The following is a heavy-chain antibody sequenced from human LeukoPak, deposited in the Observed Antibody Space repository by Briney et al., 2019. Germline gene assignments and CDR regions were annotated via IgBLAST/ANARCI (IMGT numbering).Heavy chain of an antibody. Sequence: GASVKVSCKASGDTFSLYAINWVRQAPGQGLEWMGGTIPIFGTANYAQKFQGRVTITADKSTSTAYMELSSLRSEDTAVYYCALVAGNQFDYWGQGTLVTVSS. J-gene: IGHJ4*02. D-gene: IGHD6-19*01. V-gene: IGHV1-69*06. CDR1: GDTFSLYA. CDR2: TIPIFGTA. CDR3: ALVAGNQFDY.